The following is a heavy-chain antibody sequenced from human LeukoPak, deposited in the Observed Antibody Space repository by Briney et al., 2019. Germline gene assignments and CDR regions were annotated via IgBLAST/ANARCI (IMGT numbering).Heavy chain of an antibody. CDR2: IRSKANSYAT. CDR1: GFTFSGSA. D-gene: IGHD4-17*01. J-gene: IGHJ5*02. V-gene: IGHV3-73*01. CDR3: TNSPMTTVTTSGIS. Sequence: GGSLRLSCAASGFTFSGSAMHWVRQASGKGLEWVGRIRSKANSYATAYAASVKGRFTISRDDSKNTVYLQMNSLKTEDTAVYYCTNSPMTTVTTSGISWGQGTLVTVSS.